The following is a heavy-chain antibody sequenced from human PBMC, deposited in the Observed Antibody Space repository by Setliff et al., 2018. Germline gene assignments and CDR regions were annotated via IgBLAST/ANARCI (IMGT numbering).Heavy chain of an antibody. CDR2: VYYSGSA. V-gene: IGHV4-59*08. J-gene: IGHJ4*02. CDR1: GGSFSTYY. Sequence: SETLSLTCAVYGGSFSTYYWSWIRQSPGKGLEWIGYVYYSGSATYNPSLKSRVTISIDTSKNQFSLNLNSVTAADTAIYYCARGLNSDSWTFAYWGQGSLVTVSS. CDR3: ARGLNSDSWTFAY. D-gene: IGHD2-15*01.